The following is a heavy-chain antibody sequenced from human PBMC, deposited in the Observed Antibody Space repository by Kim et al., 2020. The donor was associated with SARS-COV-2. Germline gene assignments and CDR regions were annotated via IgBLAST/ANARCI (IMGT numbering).Heavy chain of an antibody. CDR3: ATPRNWKVAY. V-gene: IGHV3-23*01. Sequence: GGSLRLSCAASGFTFSAFDMSWVRQSPGKGLEWVSSIIISGARTYYADSVKGRFTISRDNSRNTLYLQMNSLRADDTAVYYCATPRNWKVAYGGPGTLVTVSS. D-gene: IGHD1-1*01. CDR2: IIISGART. J-gene: IGHJ4*02. CDR1: GFTFSAFD.